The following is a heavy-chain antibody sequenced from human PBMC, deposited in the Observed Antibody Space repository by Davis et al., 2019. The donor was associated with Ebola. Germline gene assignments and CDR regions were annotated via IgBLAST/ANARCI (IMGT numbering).Heavy chain of an antibody. CDR2: INPSGGST. V-gene: IGHV1-46*01. CDR1: GYTFTSYY. D-gene: IGHD3-22*01. J-gene: IGHJ4*02. CDR3: ARAGYYYDSSGYGFDY. Sequence: ASVKVSCKASGYTFTSYYMHWVRQAPGQGLEWMGIINPSGGSTSYAQKFQGRVTMTRDTSTSTAYMELSSLRSEDTAVYYCARAGYYYDSSGYGFDYWGQGTLVTVSS.